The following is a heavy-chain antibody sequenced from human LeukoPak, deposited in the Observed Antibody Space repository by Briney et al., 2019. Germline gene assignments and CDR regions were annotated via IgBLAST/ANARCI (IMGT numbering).Heavy chain of an antibody. CDR1: GGSISGYY. Sequence: SETLSLTCTVSGGSISGYYWSWIRQPPGKGLEWIGEINHSGSTNYNPSLKSRVTISVDTSKNQFSLKLSSVTAADTAVYYCARGYYDSSGYQVGFDPWGQGTLVTVSS. D-gene: IGHD3-22*01. V-gene: IGHV4-34*01. J-gene: IGHJ5*02. CDR2: INHSGST. CDR3: ARGYYDSSGYQVGFDP.